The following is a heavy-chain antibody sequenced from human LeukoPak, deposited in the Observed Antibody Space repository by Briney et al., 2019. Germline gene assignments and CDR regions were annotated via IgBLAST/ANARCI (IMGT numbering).Heavy chain of an antibody. V-gene: IGHV4-34*01. CDR3: ARFRAARPRLYYSDY. J-gene: IGHJ4*02. D-gene: IGHD6-6*01. CDR2: INHSGST. CDR1: GGSFSGYY. Sequence: SETLSLTCAVYGGSFSGYYWSWIRQPPGKGLEWIGEINHSGSTNYNPSLKSRVTISVDTSKNQFSLKLSSVTAADTAVYYCARFRAARPRLYYSDYWGQGTLVTVSS.